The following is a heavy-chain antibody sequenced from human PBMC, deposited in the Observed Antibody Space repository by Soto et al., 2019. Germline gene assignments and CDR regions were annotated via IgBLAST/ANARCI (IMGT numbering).Heavy chain of an antibody. D-gene: IGHD6-6*01. CDR3: ARLPNIAARPVWFDP. J-gene: IGHJ5*02. Sequence: RGESLKISCKGSGYTFPSYWIAWVRQMPGKGLEWMGVIYPGDSDTRYSPSFQGQVTISADKSISTAYLQWSSLKASDTAMYYCARLPNIAARPVWFDPWGQGTLVTVSS. CDR1: GYTFPSYW. V-gene: IGHV5-51*01. CDR2: IYPGDSDT.